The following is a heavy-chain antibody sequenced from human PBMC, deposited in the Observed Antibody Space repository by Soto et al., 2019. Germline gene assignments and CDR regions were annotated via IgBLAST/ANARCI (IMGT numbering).Heavy chain of an antibody. CDR3: IGSFPF. J-gene: IGHJ4*02. D-gene: IGHD3-10*01. Sequence: HPGGSLRLSCTASGFPFGNFLMSWFRQAPGKGMEWVGFIRSQPYGGTAEYAAPVRGRFTISRDDSKGIAYLQMNSLQTEDSGVYYCIGSFPFWGQGTLVTVSS. CDR1: GFPFGNFL. CDR2: IRSQPYGGTA. V-gene: IGHV3-49*03.